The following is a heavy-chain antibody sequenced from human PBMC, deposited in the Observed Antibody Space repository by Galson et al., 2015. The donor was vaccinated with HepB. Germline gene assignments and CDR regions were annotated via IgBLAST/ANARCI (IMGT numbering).Heavy chain of an antibody. D-gene: IGHD2-2*01. CDR1: GFIFNGYS. Sequence: SLRLSCAASGFIFNGYSMNWVRQAPGKGLEWVASVTSNSVYTYYADSVEGRFTIPRDNAKNTLSLQMNSLRAEDTGVYYCARASYCSSSSCYLGYWGQGALVTVSS. CDR3: ARASYCSSSSCYLGY. CDR2: VTSNSVYT. V-gene: IGHV3-21*01. J-gene: IGHJ4*02.